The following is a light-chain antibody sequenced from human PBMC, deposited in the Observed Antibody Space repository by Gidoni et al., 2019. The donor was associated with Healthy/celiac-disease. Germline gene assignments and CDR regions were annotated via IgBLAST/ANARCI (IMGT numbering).Light chain of an antibody. CDR1: SSTIGAGYD. CDR2: GNS. J-gene: IGLJ2*01. CDR3: QSYDSSLSGSAV. Sequence: QSVLTQPPSVSGAPGQRVPISCTGSSSTIGAGYDVHWYQQLPGTAPKLLIYGNSNRPSGVPDRFSGSKSGTSASLAITGLQAEDEADYYCQSYDSSLSGSAVFGGGTKLTVL. V-gene: IGLV1-40*01.